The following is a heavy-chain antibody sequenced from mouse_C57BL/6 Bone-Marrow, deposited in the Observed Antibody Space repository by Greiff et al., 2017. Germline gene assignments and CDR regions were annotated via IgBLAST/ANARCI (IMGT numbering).Heavy chain of an antibody. CDR2: IYPTSGRT. CDR3: ARSGPLGRSFDY. V-gene: IGHV1-55*01. CDR1: GYTFTSYW. D-gene: IGHD4-1*01. Sequence: VQLQQPGAELVKPGASVKMSCKASGYTFTSYWVTWVEQRPGQGLGWSGDIYPTSGRTNYNEKFKSQAILTVDTSSNTAYMQLSSLTAEDSAVFYCARSGPLGRSFDYWGQGTTLTVSS. J-gene: IGHJ2*01.